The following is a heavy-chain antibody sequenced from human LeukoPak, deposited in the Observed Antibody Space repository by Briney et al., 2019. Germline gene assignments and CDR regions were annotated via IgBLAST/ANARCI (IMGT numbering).Heavy chain of an antibody. Sequence: GASVKVSCKASGYTFTSYGISWVRQAPGQGLEWMGWMNPNSGNTGYAQKFQGRVTMTRNTSISTAYMELSSLRSEDTAVYYCARAWVIARLGDALDMWGQGTMVTV. CDR3: ARAWVIARLGDALDM. CDR2: MNPNSGNT. V-gene: IGHV1-8*02. J-gene: IGHJ3*02. D-gene: IGHD7-27*01. CDR1: GYTFTSYG.